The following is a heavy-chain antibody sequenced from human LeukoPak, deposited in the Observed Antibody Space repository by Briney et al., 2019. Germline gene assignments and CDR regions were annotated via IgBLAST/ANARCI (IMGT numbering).Heavy chain of an antibody. J-gene: IGHJ3*02. CDR1: GFTFDDYA. Sequence: GGSLRLSCAASGFTFDDYAMHWVRQAPGKGLEWVSGISWNSGSIGYADSVKGRFTISRDNAKNSLYLQMNSLRAEDTALYYCAKELRVEMATPGDMMDAFDIWGQGTMVTVSS. CDR3: AKELRVEMATPGDMMDAFDI. CDR2: ISWNSGSI. D-gene: IGHD5-24*01. V-gene: IGHV3-9*01.